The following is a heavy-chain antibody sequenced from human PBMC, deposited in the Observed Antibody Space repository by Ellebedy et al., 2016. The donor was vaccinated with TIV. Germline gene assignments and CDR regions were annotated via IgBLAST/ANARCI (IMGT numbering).Heavy chain of an antibody. CDR1: GYIFTDYY. D-gene: IGHD1-7*01. Sequence: AASVKVSCKVSGYIFTDYYIHWFRQAPGQEFEWMGWINPNNGGTNYAQKFQGRVTMTRDTSISTAYVELSGLTSDDTAVYYCARAGPDLVELLMNGPSAFWYFDVWGRGTLLTVSS. V-gene: IGHV1-2*02. CDR3: ARAGPDLVELLMNGPSAFWYFDV. J-gene: IGHJ2*01. CDR2: INPNNGGT.